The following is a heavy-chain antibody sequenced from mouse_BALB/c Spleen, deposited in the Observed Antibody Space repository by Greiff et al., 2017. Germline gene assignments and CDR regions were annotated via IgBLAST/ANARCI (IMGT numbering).Heavy chain of an antibody. D-gene: IGHD2-4*01. J-gene: IGHJ4*01. CDR2: ISYSGST. Sequence: EVKLQESGPGLVKPSQSLSLTCTVTGYSITSDYAWNWIRQFPGNKLEWMGYISYSGSTSYNPSLKSRISITRDTSKNQFFLQLNSVTTEDTATYYCARGDYGGAMDYWGQGTSVTVSS. V-gene: IGHV3-2*02. CDR3: ARGDYGGAMDY. CDR1: GYSITSDYA.